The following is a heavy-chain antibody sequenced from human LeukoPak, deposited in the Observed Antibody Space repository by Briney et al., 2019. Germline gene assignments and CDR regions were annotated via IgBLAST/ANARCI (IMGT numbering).Heavy chain of an antibody. V-gene: IGHV4-31*11. CDR1: GGSFSSYY. Sequence: SETLSLTCAVYGGSFSSYYWSWIRQHPGKGLEWIGYIYYSGSTYYNPSLKSRVTISVDTSKNQFSLKLSSVTAADTAVYYCARGPLNWFDPWGQGTLVTVSS. CDR2: IYYSGST. CDR3: ARGPLNWFDP. J-gene: IGHJ5*02.